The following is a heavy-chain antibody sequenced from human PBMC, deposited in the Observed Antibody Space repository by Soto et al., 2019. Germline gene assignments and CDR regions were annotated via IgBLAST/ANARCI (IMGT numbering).Heavy chain of an antibody. CDR3: ASSKYDSSAYYYWYLGL. CDR2: IIPIFGTA. Sequence: QVELVQSGAEVKKPWSSVKVSCQASEDTFRNYAISWVRQAPGQGLEWMGGIIPIFGTANYAQKFQGRVTITADISANTMYLALSSLRSEDTSVYYSASSKYDSSAYYYWYLGLWGRGTLVTVSS. V-gene: IGHV1-69*06. D-gene: IGHD3-22*01. CDR1: EDTFRNYA. J-gene: IGHJ2*01.